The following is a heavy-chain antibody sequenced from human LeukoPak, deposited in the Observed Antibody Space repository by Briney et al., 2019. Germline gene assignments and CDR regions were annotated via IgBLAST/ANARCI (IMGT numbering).Heavy chain of an antibody. CDR3: AKTRDPYDFWSGYYM. CDR1: GFTFSSYV. J-gene: IGHJ4*02. V-gene: IGHV3-23*01. D-gene: IGHD3-3*01. Sequence: GGSLRLSCAASGFTFSSYVMSWVRQAPGKGLEWVSAISGSGGSTYYADSVKGRFTISRDNSKNTLYLQMNSLRAEDTAVYYCAKTRDPYDFWSGYYMWGQGTLVTVSS. CDR2: ISGSGGST.